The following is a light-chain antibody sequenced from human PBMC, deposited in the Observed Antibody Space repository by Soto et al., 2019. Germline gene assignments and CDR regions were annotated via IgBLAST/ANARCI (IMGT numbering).Light chain of an antibody. Sequence: QSVLTQPASVSGSPGQSVTISCTGTNSDVGSYDRVSWYQKHPGKAPKVMIYDVSTRPSGVPDRFSGSKSGNTASLTISGLQAEDEADYYCSSYAGSNNLRVFGGGTELTVL. J-gene: IGLJ2*01. CDR3: SSYAGSNNLRV. CDR1: NSDVGSYDR. CDR2: DVS. V-gene: IGLV2-8*01.